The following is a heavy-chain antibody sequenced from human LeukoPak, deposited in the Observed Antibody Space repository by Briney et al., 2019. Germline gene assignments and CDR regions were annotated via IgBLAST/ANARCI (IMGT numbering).Heavy chain of an antibody. J-gene: IGHJ5*02. CDR2: INPNSGGT. V-gene: IGHV1-2*06. CDR3: ARKGLRFDWFDP. Sequence: GASVKVSCKASGYTFTGYYMHWVRQVPGQGLEWMGRINPNSGGTNYAQKFQGRVTMTRDTSISTAYMELSRLRSDDTAVYYCARKGLRFDWFDPWGQGTLVTVSS. CDR1: GYTFTGYY. D-gene: IGHD5-12*01.